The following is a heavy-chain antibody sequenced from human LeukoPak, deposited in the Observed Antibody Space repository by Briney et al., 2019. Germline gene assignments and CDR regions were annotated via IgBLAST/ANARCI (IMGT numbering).Heavy chain of an antibody. CDR3: ARGYYDSSGSDAFDI. V-gene: IGHV1-2*04. CDR1: GYTFTGYY. J-gene: IGHJ3*02. D-gene: IGHD3-22*01. Sequence: ASVKVSCKASGYTFTGYYMHWVRQAPGQGLEWMGWINPNSGGTNYAQKFQGWVTMTRDTSISTAYMGLSRLRSDDTAVYYCARGYYDSSGSDAFDIWGQGTMVTVSS. CDR2: INPNSGGT.